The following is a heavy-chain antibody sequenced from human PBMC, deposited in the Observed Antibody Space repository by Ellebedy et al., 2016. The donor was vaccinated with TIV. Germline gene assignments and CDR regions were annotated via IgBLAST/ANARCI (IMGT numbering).Heavy chain of an antibody. CDR2: ISGSGGST. CDR3: AKRGPSGGFDWLLPFDY. J-gene: IGHJ4*02. Sequence: GESLKISXAASGFTFSSYSMNWVRQAPGKGLEWVSAISGSGGSTYYADSVKGRFTISRDNSKNTLYLQMNSLRAEDTAVYYCAKRGPSGGFDWLLPFDYWGQGTLVTVSS. CDR1: GFTFSSYS. V-gene: IGHV3-23*01. D-gene: IGHD3-9*01.